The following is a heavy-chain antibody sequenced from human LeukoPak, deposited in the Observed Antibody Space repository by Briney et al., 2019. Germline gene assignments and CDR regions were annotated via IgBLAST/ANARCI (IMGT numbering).Heavy chain of an antibody. CDR1: GFPLSNYW. CDR3: ARGSHVLLYAFDI. D-gene: IGHD3-10*01. J-gene: IGHJ3*02. V-gene: IGHV3-7*01. Sequence: PGGSLRLSCAASGFPLSNYWMSWVRQAPGKGLEWVANIKQDGSERYYVDSVKGRFAISRDNAENSLYLQMNSLRAEDTAVYYCARGSHVLLYAFDIWGQGTMVTVSS. CDR2: IKQDGSER.